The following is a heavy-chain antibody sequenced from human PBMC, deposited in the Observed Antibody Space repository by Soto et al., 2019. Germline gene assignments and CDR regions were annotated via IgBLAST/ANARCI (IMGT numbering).Heavy chain of an antibody. D-gene: IGHD3-22*01. J-gene: IGHJ5*02. V-gene: IGHV3-74*01. Sequence: EVQLVESGGGLVQPGGSLRLSCAASGFTFSSYWMHWVRQAPGKGLVWVSRINSDGSSTSYADSVKGRFTISKDNAKNTLYLRVNDLGAEDTAGDYCARVSVRITMVVGEQCFDPWGQGTLVTVSS. CDR1: GFTFSSYW. CDR3: ARVSVRITMVVGEQCFDP. CDR2: INSDGSST.